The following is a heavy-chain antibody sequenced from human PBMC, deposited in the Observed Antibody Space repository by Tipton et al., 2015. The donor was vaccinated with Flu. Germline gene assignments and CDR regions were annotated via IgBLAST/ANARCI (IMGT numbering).Heavy chain of an antibody. V-gene: IGHV3-33*01. Sequence: SLRLSCAASGFTFGSYGMHWVRQAPGKGLEWVAYLWYDGGNVHYGDSVKGRFTISRDNSKSTVYLHMTSLRVKDTAVYFCAREGPSDYGMDVWGQGTTVTVSS. J-gene: IGHJ6*02. CDR3: AREGPSDYGMDV. CDR2: LWYDGGNV. CDR1: GFTFGSYG.